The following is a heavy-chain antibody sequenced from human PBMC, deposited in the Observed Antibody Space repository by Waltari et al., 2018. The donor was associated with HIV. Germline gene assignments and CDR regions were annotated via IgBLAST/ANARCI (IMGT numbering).Heavy chain of an antibody. V-gene: IGHV3-7*01. CDR3: AREGGRDCSGGTCYIDY. CDR1: GFTFSSSG. D-gene: IGHD2-15*01. J-gene: IGHJ4*02. CDR2: INQDGSEI. Sequence: EVEVVESGGGLVQPGGSLRLSCAVSGFTFSSSGMSWVRQAPGKWLAWVANINQDGSEIYYVASVEGRFTISRDNSKNLLYLQMNSLRAEDTAVYYCAREGGRDCSGGTCYIDYWGQGTLVTVSS.